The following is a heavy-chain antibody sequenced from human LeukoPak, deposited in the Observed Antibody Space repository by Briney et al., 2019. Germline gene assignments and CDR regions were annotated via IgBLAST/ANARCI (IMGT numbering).Heavy chain of an antibody. CDR1: GYTFTDYF. D-gene: IGHD1-26*01. V-gene: IGHV1-2*02. CDR2: IDPRNGGT. J-gene: IGHJ4*02. CDR3: AKIGVSGSYWDFDS. Sequence: ASVKVSCKPSGYTFTDYFRHWVRQAPGQGLEWMGWIDPRNGGTRYAQNFQGRVTMTRDTSISTAYMELSSLTSDDTAMYYCAKIGVSGSYWDFDSWGQGTLVTVSS.